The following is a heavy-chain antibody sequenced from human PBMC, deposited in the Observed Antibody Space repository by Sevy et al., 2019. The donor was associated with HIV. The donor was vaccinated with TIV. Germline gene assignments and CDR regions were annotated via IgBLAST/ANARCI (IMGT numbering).Heavy chain of an antibody. D-gene: IGHD6-19*01. CDR1: GDSVSSNSAA. J-gene: IGHJ4*02. Sequence: SQTLSLTCAISGDSVSSNSAAWNWIRQSPSRGLEWLGRTYSRSKWYNAYAVSVKSRITINPDTSKNRFSLQRNSVTPEDSAVYYCARDHARGSGWNYFDYWGQGTLVTVSS. CDR3: ARDHARGSGWNYFDY. CDR2: TYSRSKWYN. V-gene: IGHV6-1*01.